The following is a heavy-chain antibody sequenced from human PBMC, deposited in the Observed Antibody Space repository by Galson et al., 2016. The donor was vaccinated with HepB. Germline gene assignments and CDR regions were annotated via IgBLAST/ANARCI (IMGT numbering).Heavy chain of an antibody. D-gene: IGHD6-19*01. CDR3: ARMRRELAGVPFI. V-gene: IGHV1-18*04. Sequence: SVKVSCKASGYSFTTYSLSWVRQAPGQGLEWMGWISPYSGHTNYAQKFPGRVTLTTDTSTNTAYMEMRSLTSDDTAVYYCARMRRELAGVPFIWGQGTTVIVSS. CDR1: GYSFTTYS. J-gene: IGHJ6*02. CDR2: ISPYSGHT.